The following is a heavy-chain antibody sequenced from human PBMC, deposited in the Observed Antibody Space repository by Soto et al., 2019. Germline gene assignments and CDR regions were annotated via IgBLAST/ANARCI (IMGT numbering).Heavy chain of an antibody. CDR2: IYWDEAK. Sequence: QITLKESGPTLVKPTQTLTLTCTFSGFSLRTRGVAVGWFRQPPGKALEWLALIYWDEAKWYSPSLKSRLTIADDTSKNQVVLTMTNVDPVDTATYYCAHRPRGYAYYFDYWGQGILVTVSS. D-gene: IGHD5-12*01. CDR1: GFSLRTRGVA. J-gene: IGHJ4*02. CDR3: AHRPRGYAYYFDY. V-gene: IGHV2-5*02.